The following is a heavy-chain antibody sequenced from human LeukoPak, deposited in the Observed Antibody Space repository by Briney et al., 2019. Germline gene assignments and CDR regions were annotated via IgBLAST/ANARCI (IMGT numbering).Heavy chain of an antibody. J-gene: IGHJ4*02. V-gene: IGHV3-33*01. CDR3: ARDGDAYNGYTLIDS. CDR2: IWSDGNTQ. D-gene: IGHD5-24*01. Sequence: GGSLRLSCAASGFTFNHYAMQWVRQAPGKGLEWVAVIWSDGNTQYYADSVRGRFTVSRDNPKNSLYLQMNSLRAEDTAVYYCARDGDAYNGYTLIDSWGQGTLVTVSS. CDR1: GFTFNHYA.